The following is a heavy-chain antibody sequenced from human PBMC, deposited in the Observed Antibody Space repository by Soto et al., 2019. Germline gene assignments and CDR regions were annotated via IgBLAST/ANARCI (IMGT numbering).Heavy chain of an antibody. V-gene: IGHV4-39*01. CDR2: IYYSGST. D-gene: IGHD3-16*01. Sequence: SETLSLTCTVSGGSISSSSYYWGWIRQPPGKGLEWIGSIYYSGSTYYNPSLKSRVTISVDTSKNQFSLKLGSVTAADTAVYYCARPLTYDYIWGSYGYWGQGTLVTVSS. J-gene: IGHJ4*02. CDR1: GGSISSSSYY. CDR3: ARPLTYDYIWGSYGY.